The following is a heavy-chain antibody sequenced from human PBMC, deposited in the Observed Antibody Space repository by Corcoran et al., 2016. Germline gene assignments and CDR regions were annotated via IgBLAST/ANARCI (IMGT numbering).Heavy chain of an antibody. Sequence: EVQLVQSGAEVKKPGESLKISCQGSGYRFTTSWIAWVRQMPGKGLESMGVIYPGDSDTRYSPSFQGQVTISADKPISTAYLQWRSLKASDTAMYYCARQTRSGVDVWGQGTPVTVSS. D-gene: IGHD2-15*01. CDR1: GYRFTTSW. CDR3: ARQTRSGVDV. J-gene: IGHJ6*02. CDR2: IYPGDSDT. V-gene: IGHV5-51*01.